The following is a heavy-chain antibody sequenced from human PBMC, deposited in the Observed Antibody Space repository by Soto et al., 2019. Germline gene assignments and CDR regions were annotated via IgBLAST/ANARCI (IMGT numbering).Heavy chain of an antibody. D-gene: IGHD3-22*01. V-gene: IGHV4-34*01. Sequence: SETLSLTCAVYGGSFSGYYWSWIRQPPGKGLEWIGEINHSGTTNYNPSLKSRVTISIDTSKNQLSLKLSSVTAADTAVYYCAQDYYDTTGYYFDYWGQGTLVPVSS. CDR3: AQDYYDTTGYYFDY. J-gene: IGHJ4*02. CDR1: GGSFSGYY. CDR2: INHSGTT.